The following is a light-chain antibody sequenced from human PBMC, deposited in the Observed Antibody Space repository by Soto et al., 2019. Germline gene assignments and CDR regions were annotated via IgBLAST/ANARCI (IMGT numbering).Light chain of an antibody. CDR1: NSDVGSYNF. Sequence: QSVLTQCASVSGSPGQSITISCAGTNSDVGSYNFVSWLQQHAGKAPKLMIYEGNKRPSGVSNRLSGSKSGNTASLTISGLQTEDEADYYCCSYAGSGTYVFGTGTKVTVL. CDR3: CSYAGSGTYV. V-gene: IGLV2-23*01. CDR2: EGN. J-gene: IGLJ1*01.